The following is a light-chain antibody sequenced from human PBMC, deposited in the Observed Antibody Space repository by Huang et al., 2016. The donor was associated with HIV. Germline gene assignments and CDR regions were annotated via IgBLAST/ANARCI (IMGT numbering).Light chain of an antibody. CDR3: QQYNDWPRT. V-gene: IGKV3-15*01. CDR1: QTINNN. J-gene: IGKJ1*01. CDR2: EAS. Sequence: EILMTQSPGTLSVSPGERATLSCRASQTINNNLAWYQQKPGQPPRLLVYEASTRATGIPARLSGSGSGTEFTLTISSLQSEDFATYYCQQYNDWPRTFGQGTKVEIK.